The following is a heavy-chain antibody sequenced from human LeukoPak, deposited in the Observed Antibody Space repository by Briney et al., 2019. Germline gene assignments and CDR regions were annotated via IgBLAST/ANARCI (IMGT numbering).Heavy chain of an antibody. V-gene: IGHV4-59*12. CDR2: IYYSGST. J-gene: IGHJ6*03. CDR3: AREDSGSYYNYYYFYMDV. D-gene: IGHD3-10*01. CDR1: GGSISNYY. Sequence: PSETLSLTSTVSGGSISNYYWSWIRQPPGKGLEWIGYIYYSGSTYYNPSLKSRVTISVDTSKNQFALRLSSVTAADTAVYYCAREDSGSYYNYYYFYMDVWGKGTTVTISS.